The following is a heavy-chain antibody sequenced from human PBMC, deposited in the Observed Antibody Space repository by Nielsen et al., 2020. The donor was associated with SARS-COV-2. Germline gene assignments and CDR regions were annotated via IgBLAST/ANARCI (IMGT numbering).Heavy chain of an antibody. Sequence: GESLKISCAASGFTFSSYSMNWVRQAPGKGLEWVSSISSSSSYIYHADSVKGRFTISRDNAKNSLYLQMNSLRAEDTAVYYCARDKDGDLHFDYWGQGTLVTVSS. CDR3: ARDKDGDLHFDY. CDR2: ISSSSSYI. V-gene: IGHV3-21*01. D-gene: IGHD4-17*01. J-gene: IGHJ4*02. CDR1: GFTFSSYS.